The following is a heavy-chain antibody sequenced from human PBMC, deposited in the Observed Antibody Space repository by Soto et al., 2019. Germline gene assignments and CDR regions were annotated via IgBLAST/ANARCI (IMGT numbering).Heavy chain of an antibody. CDR3: AREVKSAGGPDGLDT. J-gene: IGHJ3*02. Sequence: EVQVVESGGGLVKPGGSLRLSCAVSGFTISSYEMNWVRQAPGKGLQWVSAISSSGSHTYYTDSVKGRFTISRDTAKNSLYLQMNSLRAEDTAVYYCAREVKSAGGPDGLDTWGQGTMVTVSS. D-gene: IGHD6-13*01. CDR2: ISSSGSHT. V-gene: IGHV3-21*01. CDR1: GFTISSYE.